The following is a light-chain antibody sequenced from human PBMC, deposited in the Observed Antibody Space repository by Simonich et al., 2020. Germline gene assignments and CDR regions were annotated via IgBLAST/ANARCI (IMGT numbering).Light chain of an antibody. V-gene: IGKV1-8*01. CDR2: AAS. CDR1: QAISSY. CDR3: QQYYSYPIT. J-gene: IGKJ5*01. Sequence: IQMTPSPSTLSASVGDRVTITCRASQAISSYLDWYQQKPGQAPKLLIYAASTLKSGVPSRFSGSGSGTDFTLTISCLQSEDFATYYCQQYYSYPITFGQGTRLEIK.